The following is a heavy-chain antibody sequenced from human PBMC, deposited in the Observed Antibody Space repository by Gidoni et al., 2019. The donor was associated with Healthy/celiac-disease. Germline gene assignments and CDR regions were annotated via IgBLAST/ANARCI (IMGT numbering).Heavy chain of an antibody. D-gene: IGHD5-12*01. CDR1: GCSISSGCYY. V-gene: IGHV4-31*03. Sequence: QVQLQESGPGLVKPSQTLSLTCTVSGCSISSGCYYWSWIRQHPGKGLEWIGYIYYSGSTYYNPSLKSRVTISVDTSKNQFSLKLSSVTAADTAVYYCARSPGGLRKSHDAFDIWGQGTMVTVSS. CDR3: ARSPGGLRKSHDAFDI. J-gene: IGHJ3*02. CDR2: IYYSGST.